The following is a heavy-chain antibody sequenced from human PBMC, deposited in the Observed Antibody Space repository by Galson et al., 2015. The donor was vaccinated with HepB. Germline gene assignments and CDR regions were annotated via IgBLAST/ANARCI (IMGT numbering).Heavy chain of an antibody. CDR3: AKDWGWYVGIDY. CDR2: ISYDGSNK. Sequence: SLRLSCAASGFTFRSYGMHWVRQAPGKGLEWVAVISYDGSNKYYADSVKGRFTISRDNSKNTLYLQMNSLRAEDTAVYYCAKDWGWYVGIDYWGQGTLVTVSS. V-gene: IGHV3-30*18. CDR1: GFTFRSYG. D-gene: IGHD1-26*01. J-gene: IGHJ4*02.